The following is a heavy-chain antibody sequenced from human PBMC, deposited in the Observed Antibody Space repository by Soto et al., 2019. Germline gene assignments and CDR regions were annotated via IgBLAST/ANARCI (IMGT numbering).Heavy chain of an antibody. CDR2: IVGDSGAT. V-gene: IGHV1-18*01. CDR3: ARVAGSGSGSRRFDI. D-gene: IGHD3-10*01. CDR1: GKTVGTYG. Sequence: QVQLMQSGTEVAKPGASVKVSCKTSGKTVGTYGLSWVRQAPGQGLEWMGWIVGDSGATIYAPKFQGRLTMSTDTSTNTAYMELRSLTSDDSALYYCARVAGSGSGSRRFDIWGQGTLVSVSS. J-gene: IGHJ4*02.